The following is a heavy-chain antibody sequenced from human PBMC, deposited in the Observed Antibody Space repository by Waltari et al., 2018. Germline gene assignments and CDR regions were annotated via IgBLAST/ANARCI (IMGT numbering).Heavy chain of an antibody. CDR2: KSGVYGIT. CDR3: AKGLGDRYFDL. Sequence: EMQLLDSGRGMARPSGSLNLACGAFRFTVRRYAMIWLRQSPGKGLEWVSSKSGVYGITSYAASVKGRFTIARDNSKNTLYLQMNSLRDEDAALYYCAKGLGDRYFDLWGRGTLVTVSS. D-gene: IGHD3-10*01. J-gene: IGHJ2*01. V-gene: IGHV3-23*01. CDR1: RFTVRRYA.